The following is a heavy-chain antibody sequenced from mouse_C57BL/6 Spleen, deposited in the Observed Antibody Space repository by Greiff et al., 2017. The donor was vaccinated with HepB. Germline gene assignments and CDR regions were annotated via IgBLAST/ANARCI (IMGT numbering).Heavy chain of an antibody. D-gene: IGHD1-1*01. CDR3: AYGSSSGGGY. CDR2: IYPGDGDT. Sequence: QVQLQQSGPELVKPGASVKISCKASGYAFSSSWMNWVKQRPGKGLEWIGRIYPGDGDTNYNGKFKGKATLTADKSSSTAYMQRSSLTSEDSAVYFCAYGSSSGGGYWGQGTTLTVSS. CDR1: GYAFSSSW. J-gene: IGHJ2*01. V-gene: IGHV1-82*01.